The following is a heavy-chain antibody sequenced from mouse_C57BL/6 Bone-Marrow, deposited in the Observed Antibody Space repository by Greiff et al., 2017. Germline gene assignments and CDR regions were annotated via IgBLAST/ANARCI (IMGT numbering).Heavy chain of an antibody. CDR3: LCLYYDYLYAMDY. CDR1: GYTFTGYW. CDR2: ILPGSGST. J-gene: IGHJ4*01. V-gene: IGHV1-9*01. Sequence: QVQLQQSGAELMKPGASVKLSCKATGYTFTGYWIEWVKQRPGHGLEWSGEILPGSGSTNYNEKFKGKATFTADTSSNTAYMQLSSLTTEHSAIYYCLCLYYDYLYAMDYWGQGTSVTVSS. D-gene: IGHD2-4*01.